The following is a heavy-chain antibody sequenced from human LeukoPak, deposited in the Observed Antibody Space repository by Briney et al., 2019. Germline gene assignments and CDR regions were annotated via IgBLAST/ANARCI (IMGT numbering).Heavy chain of an antibody. J-gene: IGHJ4*02. CDR1: GGTFSSYA. CDR3: ARGDSVAGFDY. V-gene: IGHV1-69*05. Sequence: GASVKVSCKASGGTFSSYAISWVRQAPGQGLEWMGRIIPIFGTANYAQKFQGRVTITTDESTSTAYMELSSLRSEDTAVYYCARGDSVAGFDYWGQGTLVTVSS. D-gene: IGHD6-19*01. CDR2: IIPIFGTA.